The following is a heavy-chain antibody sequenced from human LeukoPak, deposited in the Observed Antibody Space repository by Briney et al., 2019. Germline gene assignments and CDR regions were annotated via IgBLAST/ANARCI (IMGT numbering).Heavy chain of an antibody. V-gene: IGHV3-30*18. Sequence: GGSLRLPCVASGFIFRNYAMHWVRQAPGKGLEWVAVGSHDGRNKIYGDSVKGRFTISRDNSKNTVYLQMDNLRPEDTAVYYCAKDRDSSTWSFFDFWGQGTLVTVSS. CDR2: GSHDGRNK. CDR1: GFIFRNYA. CDR3: AKDRDSSTWSFFDF. D-gene: IGHD6-13*01. J-gene: IGHJ4*02.